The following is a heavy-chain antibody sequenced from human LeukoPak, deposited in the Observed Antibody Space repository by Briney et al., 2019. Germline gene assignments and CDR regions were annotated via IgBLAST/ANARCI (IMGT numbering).Heavy chain of an antibody. J-gene: IGHJ4*02. D-gene: IGHD6-13*01. CDR2: VSGNGAGT. CDR1: GFTFSRYA. Sequence: GGSLRLSCAASGFTFSRYAMSWVPHAPGKRLGWVSGVSGNGAGTYYGDTVKGPFTISRDNSKNTLYMQMNSLRAEDTAVYYCAKIPWYSSGWSIDYWGQGTLVTVSS. CDR3: AKIPWYSSGWSIDY. V-gene: IGHV3-23*01.